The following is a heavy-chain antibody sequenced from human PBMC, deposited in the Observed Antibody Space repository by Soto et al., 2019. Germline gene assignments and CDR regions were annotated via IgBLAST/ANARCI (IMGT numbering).Heavy chain of an antibody. CDR2: TNPSTGNS. CDR1: GYTFTSYD. Sequence: ASVKVSCKASGYTFTSYDIYWVRQATGQGLEWMGWTNPSTGNSGYAQKFQGRVTMTSDTSISTAHMELSSLRSEDTAVYYCARRAETNGWNGFGAHKYYFDVRGQGTLVRVSA. V-gene: IGHV1-8*01. CDR3: ARRAETNGWNGFGAHKYYFDV. D-gene: IGHD1-1*01. J-gene: IGHJ4*02.